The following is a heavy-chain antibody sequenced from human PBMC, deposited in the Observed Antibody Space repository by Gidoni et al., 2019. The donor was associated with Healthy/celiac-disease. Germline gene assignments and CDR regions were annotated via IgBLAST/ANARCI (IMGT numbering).Heavy chain of an antibody. V-gene: IGHV4-31*03. CDR2: IYYSGST. CDR1: GCSISSAGYY. D-gene: IGHD3-9*01. CDR3: ARDVLRYFDWLPGRWFDP. Sequence: QVQLQESGPGLVKPSQTLSLTCTVSGCSISSAGYYWSWIRQHPGKGLEWIGYIYYSGSTYYNPSLKSRVTISVDTSKNQFSLKLSSVTAADTAVYYCARDVLRYFDWLPGRWFDPWGQGTLVTVSS. J-gene: IGHJ5*02.